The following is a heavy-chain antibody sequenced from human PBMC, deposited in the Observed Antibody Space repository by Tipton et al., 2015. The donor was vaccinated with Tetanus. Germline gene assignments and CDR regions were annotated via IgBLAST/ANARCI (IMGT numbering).Heavy chain of an antibody. Sequence: GLVKPSETLSLTCGVFGDYLSDYYWTWVRQPPGKGLEWIGYIYQTGATYYNPSLKGRVTISMDRSNTQFSLRLDSLTAADTAVYYCARAAGFLGLTHDFWGRGTLVSVSS. CDR2: IYQTGAT. CDR1: GDYLSDYY. CDR3: ARAAGFLGLTHDF. V-gene: IGHV4-4*09. D-gene: IGHD2/OR15-2a*01. J-gene: IGHJ4*02.